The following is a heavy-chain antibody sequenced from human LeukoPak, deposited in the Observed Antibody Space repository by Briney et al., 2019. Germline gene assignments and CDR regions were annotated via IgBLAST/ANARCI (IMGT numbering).Heavy chain of an antibody. V-gene: IGHV1-2*02. Sequence: GASVKVSCKASGYTFTGYYMHWVRQAPGQGLEWMGWINPNSGGTNYAQKFQGRVTMTRDTSISTAYMELSRLRSDDTAVCYCARVTSPYSGSYSYWGQGTLVTVSS. CDR1: GYTFTGYY. J-gene: IGHJ4*02. CDR3: ARVTSPYSGSYSY. CDR2: INPNSGGT. D-gene: IGHD1-26*01.